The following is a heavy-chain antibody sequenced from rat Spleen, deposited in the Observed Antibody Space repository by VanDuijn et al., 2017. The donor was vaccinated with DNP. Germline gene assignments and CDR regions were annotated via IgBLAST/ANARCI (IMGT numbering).Heavy chain of an antibody. CDR2: IRNSDYGT. D-gene: IGHD1-1*01. CDR1: GFTFNYYW. V-gene: IGHV5-31*01. Sequence: EVQLVESGGDLVQPGGSLKLSCVASGFTFNYYWMTWFRQVPGKGLEWVASIRNSDYGTYYPDSVKGRFTVSRDNAKNTLYLQMNSLRSEYTATYYCTIYFYSGDDWFAYWGQGTLVTVSS. J-gene: IGHJ3*01. CDR3: TIYFYSGDDWFAY.